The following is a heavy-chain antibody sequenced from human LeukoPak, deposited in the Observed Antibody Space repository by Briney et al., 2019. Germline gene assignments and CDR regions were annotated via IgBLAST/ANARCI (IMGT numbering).Heavy chain of an antibody. CDR2: ISSSSSTI. CDR1: GFTFSSYG. J-gene: IGHJ4*02. Sequence: GGSLRLSCAASGFTFSSYGMNWVRQAPGKGLEWVSYISSSSSTIYYADSVKGRFTISRDNAKNSLYLQMNSLRAEDTAVYYCARAEGGYCSSTSCWPHYYFDYWGQGTLVTVSS. D-gene: IGHD2-2*01. V-gene: IGHV3-48*01. CDR3: ARAEGGYCSSTSCWPHYYFDY.